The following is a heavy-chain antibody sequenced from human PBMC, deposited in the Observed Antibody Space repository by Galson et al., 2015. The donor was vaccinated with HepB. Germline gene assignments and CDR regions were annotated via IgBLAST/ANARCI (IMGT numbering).Heavy chain of an antibody. CDR2: ISSSSSYI. D-gene: IGHD6-13*01. CDR3: ARGGGSWYDYYYYGMDV. Sequence: SLRLSCAASGFTFSSYSMNWVRQAPGKGLEWVSSISSSSSYIYYADSVKGRFTISRDNAKNSLYLQMNSLRAEDTAVYYCARGGGSWYDYYYYGMDVWGQGTTVTVSS. V-gene: IGHV3-21*01. CDR1: GFTFSSYS. J-gene: IGHJ6*02.